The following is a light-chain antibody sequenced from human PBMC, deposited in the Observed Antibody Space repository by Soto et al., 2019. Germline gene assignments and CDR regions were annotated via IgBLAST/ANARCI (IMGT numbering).Light chain of an antibody. V-gene: IGLV2-14*01. J-gene: IGLJ1*01. Sequence: QSALTQPASVSGSPGQSITISCTGTSSDVGGHEFVSWYQQHPGKAPQLIIYEVSDRPSGVSSRFSGSKSGNTASLTISGLQAEDEADYYCSSFTTTTTLYIFETGTKLTVL. CDR1: SSDVGGHEF. CDR2: EVS. CDR3: SSFTTTTTLYI.